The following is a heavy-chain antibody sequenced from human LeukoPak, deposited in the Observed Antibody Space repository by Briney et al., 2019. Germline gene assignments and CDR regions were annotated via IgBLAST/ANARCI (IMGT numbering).Heavy chain of an antibody. D-gene: IGHD3-9*01. CDR1: GGSISSYY. Sequence: PSETLSLTCTVSGGSISSYYWSWIRQPPGKGLEWIGYIYYSGSTNYNPSLKSRVTISVDTSKNQFSLKLSSVTAADTAVYYCARGGGLRYFDWLSPYNWFDPWGQGTLVTVSS. CDR2: IYYSGST. V-gene: IGHV4-59*01. J-gene: IGHJ5*02. CDR3: ARGGGLRYFDWLSPYNWFDP.